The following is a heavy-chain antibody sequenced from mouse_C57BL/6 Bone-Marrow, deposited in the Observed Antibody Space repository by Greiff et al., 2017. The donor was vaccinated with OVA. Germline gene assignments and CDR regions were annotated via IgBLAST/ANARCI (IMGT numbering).Heavy chain of an antibody. V-gene: IGHV1-81*01. Sequence: VQLQQSGAELARPGASVKLSCKASGYTFTSYGLSWVKQRTGQGLEWIGEIYPRSGNTYYNEKFKGKATLTADKSSSTAYMELRSLTSEDSAVYFCRDLLLRSHYFDYWGQGTTLTVSS. CDR2: IYPRSGNT. D-gene: IGHD1-1*01. CDR3: RDLLLRSHYFDY. J-gene: IGHJ2*01. CDR1: GYTFTSYG.